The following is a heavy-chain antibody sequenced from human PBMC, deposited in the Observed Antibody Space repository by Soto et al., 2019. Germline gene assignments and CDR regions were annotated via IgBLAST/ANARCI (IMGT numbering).Heavy chain of an antibody. CDR3: ARELHGGSYGMDV. J-gene: IGHJ6*02. CDR1: GFTFSNYD. V-gene: IGHV3-13*01. Sequence: EVQLVESGGGLVQPGGSLRLSCAASGFTFSNYDMHWVRQVTGKGLEWVSGISTAGDTYYPGSVKRRFPISREKAKNSLYLQMNSLSAGDTAVYYCARELHGGSYGMDVWGQGTTVTVSS. CDR2: ISTAGDT.